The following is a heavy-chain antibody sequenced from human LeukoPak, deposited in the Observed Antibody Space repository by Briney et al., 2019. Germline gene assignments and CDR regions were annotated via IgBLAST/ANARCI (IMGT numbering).Heavy chain of an antibody. CDR1: GYSISSGYY. D-gene: IGHD3-3*01. V-gene: IGHV4-38-2*01. Sequence: SETLSLTCAVSGYSISSGYYWGWIRQPPGKGLEWIGSIYHSGSTYYNPSLKSRVTISVDTSKNQFSMKVSSVTAADTAVYYCARGGTYYDFWSGYSRYFDYWGQGTLVTVSS. CDR2: IYHSGST. J-gene: IGHJ4*02. CDR3: ARGGTYYDFWSGYSRYFDY.